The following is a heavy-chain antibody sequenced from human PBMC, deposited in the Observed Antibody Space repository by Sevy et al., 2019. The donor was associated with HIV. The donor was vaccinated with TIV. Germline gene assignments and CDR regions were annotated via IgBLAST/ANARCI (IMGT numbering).Heavy chain of an antibody. D-gene: IGHD3-22*01. V-gene: IGHV3-23*01. Sequence: GGSLRLSCAASGFTFSSYAMSWVRQAPGKGLEWVSAISGSGGSTYYAHSVKGRFTISRDNSKNTLYLQMNSLRAEDTAVYYCANPYYYDSSGYSDYWGQGTLVTVSS. CDR3: ANPYYYDSSGYSDY. J-gene: IGHJ4*02. CDR2: ISGSGGST. CDR1: GFTFSSYA.